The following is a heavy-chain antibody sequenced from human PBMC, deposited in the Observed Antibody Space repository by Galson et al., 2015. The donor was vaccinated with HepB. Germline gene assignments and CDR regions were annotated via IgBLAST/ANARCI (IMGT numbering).Heavy chain of an antibody. CDR3: AKEYYDILTGPSIIYYYYGMDV. J-gene: IGHJ6*02. V-gene: IGHV3-30*18. CDR1: GFTFSSYA. Sequence: SLRLSCAASGFTFSSYAMSWVRQAPGKGLEWVAVISFDGSNKYYADSVKDRFTISRDSSKNTLYLQVNSLRAEDTAVYYCAKEYYDILTGPSIIYYYYGMDVWGQGTTVPVSS. D-gene: IGHD3-9*01. CDR2: ISFDGSNK.